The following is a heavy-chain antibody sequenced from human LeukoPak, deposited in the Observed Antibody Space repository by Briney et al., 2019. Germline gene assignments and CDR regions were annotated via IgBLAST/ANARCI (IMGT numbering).Heavy chain of an antibody. J-gene: IGHJ4*02. CDR3: ARVGWHYDSSGSNFDY. V-gene: IGHV3-53*01. CDR1: GFTVSSNY. Sequence: HPGGSLRLSCAASGFTVSSNYMSWVRQAPGKGLEWVSVIYSGGSTYYADSVKGRLTISRDNSKNTLYLQMNSLRAEDTAVYYCARVGWHYDSSGSNFDYWGQGTLVTVSS. CDR2: IYSGGST. D-gene: IGHD3-22*01.